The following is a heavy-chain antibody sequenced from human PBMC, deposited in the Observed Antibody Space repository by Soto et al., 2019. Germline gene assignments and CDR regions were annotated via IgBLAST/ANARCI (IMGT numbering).Heavy chain of an antibody. CDR1: GGSISSYY. CDR3: ASSPTYYGSGSSFDY. CDR2: IYYSGST. Sequence: SETLSLSCTVSGGSISSYYWSWIRQPPGKGLEWIGYIYYSGSTNYNPSLKSRVTISVDTSKNQFSLKLSSVTAADTAVYYCASSPTYYGSGSSFDYWGQGALVTVSS. V-gene: IGHV4-59*08. D-gene: IGHD3-10*01. J-gene: IGHJ4*02.